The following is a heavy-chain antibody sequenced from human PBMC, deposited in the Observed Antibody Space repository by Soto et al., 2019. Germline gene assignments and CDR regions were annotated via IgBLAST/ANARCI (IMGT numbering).Heavy chain of an antibody. CDR3: AREYCTNGVCYPRYYYYYMDV. CDR1: GFTFSSYG. D-gene: IGHD2-8*01. J-gene: IGHJ6*03. CDR2: IWYDGSNK. Sequence: GGSLRLSCAASGFTFSSYGMHWVRQAPGKGLEWVAVIWYDGSNKYYADSVKGRFTISRDNSKNTLYLQMNSLRAEETAVYYCAREYCTNGVCYPRYYYYYMDVWGKGTTVTVSS. V-gene: IGHV3-33*01.